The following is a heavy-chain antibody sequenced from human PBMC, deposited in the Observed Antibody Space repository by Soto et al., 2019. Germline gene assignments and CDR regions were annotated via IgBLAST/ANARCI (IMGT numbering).Heavy chain of an antibody. CDR1: GGSISGYY. J-gene: IGHJ4*02. Sequence: PSETLSLTCTVSGGSISGYYWSWIRQPPGKGLEWVGNIYYSGSTNYNPSLKNRVTISVDTSKNQFSLKVSSVTAADTAMYYCARGSGSTFDYWGQGTLVTVSS. CDR3: ARGSGSTFDY. V-gene: IGHV4-59*01. D-gene: IGHD3-10*01. CDR2: IYYSGST.